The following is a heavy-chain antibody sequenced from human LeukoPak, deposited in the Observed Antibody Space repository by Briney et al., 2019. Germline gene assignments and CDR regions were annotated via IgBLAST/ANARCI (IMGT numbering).Heavy chain of an antibody. Sequence: GGSLSLSCAASGFTFSRYWMSWVRQAPGKGLECVANMKQDGSEKYYVDAVKGRFTISRDNAKNSLYLQMNSLRAEDTAVYYCARDLLAVAATGIGFDYWGQGTLVTVSS. D-gene: IGHD6-19*01. J-gene: IGHJ4*02. CDR3: ARDLLAVAATGIGFDY. CDR1: GFTFSRYW. CDR2: MKQDGSEK. V-gene: IGHV3-7*01.